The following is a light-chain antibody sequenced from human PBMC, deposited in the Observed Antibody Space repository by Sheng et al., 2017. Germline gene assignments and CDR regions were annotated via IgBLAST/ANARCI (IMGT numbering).Light chain of an antibody. CDR1: QSISSW. Sequence: DIQMTQSPSTLSASVGDRVTITCRASQSISSWLAWFQQKPGKAPNLLIYKASSLESGSRSRFSGSGSGTDFTLTISCLQSEDFATYYCQQYYSFPYTFGQGPSWRSN. J-gene: IGKJ2*01. V-gene: IGKV1-5*03. CDR2: KAS. CDR3: QQYYSFPYT.